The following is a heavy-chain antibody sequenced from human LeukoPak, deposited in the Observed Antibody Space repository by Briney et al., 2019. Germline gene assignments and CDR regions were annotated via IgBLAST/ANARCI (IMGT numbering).Heavy chain of an antibody. CDR2: IYYSGST. D-gene: IGHD3-22*01. CDR3: ARGRAYYDSSGYYFPPSVDFDY. Sequence: SETLSLTCTVSGGSISSGDYYWSWIRQPPGKGLEWIGYIYYSGSTYYNPSLKSRVTLSVDTSKNQFSLKLSSVTAADTAVYYCARGRAYYDSSGYYFPPSVDFDYWGQGTLVTVSS. V-gene: IGHV4-30-4*01. CDR1: GGSISSGDYY. J-gene: IGHJ4*02.